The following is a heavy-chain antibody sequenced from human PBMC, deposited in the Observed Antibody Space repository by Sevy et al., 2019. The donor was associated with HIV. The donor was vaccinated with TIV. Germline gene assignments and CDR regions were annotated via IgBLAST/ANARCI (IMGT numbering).Heavy chain of an antibody. V-gene: IGHV3-23*01. CDR3: AKDGDIVVVPAARPLRAYYYYYGMDV. D-gene: IGHD2-2*02. CDR1: GFTFSSYA. J-gene: IGHJ6*02. CDR2: ISGSGGST. Sequence: GGSLRLSCAASGFTFSSYAMSWVRQAPGKGLEWVSAISGSGGSTYDADSVKGRFTISRDNSKNTLYLQMNSLRAEDTAVYYCAKDGDIVVVPAARPLRAYYYYYGMDVWGQGTTVTVSS.